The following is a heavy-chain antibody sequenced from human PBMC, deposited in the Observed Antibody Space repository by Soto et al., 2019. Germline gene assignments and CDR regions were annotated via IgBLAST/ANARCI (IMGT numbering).Heavy chain of an antibody. V-gene: IGHV2-5*02. D-gene: IGHD4-17*01. CDR1: AFSLSTGGVG. CDR2: IYWDDDK. J-gene: IGHJ4*02. CDR3: AHIIIEDYGDYVFDY. Sequence: SGPTLVNPTQTLTLTCTFSAFSLSTGGVGVGWIRQPPGKALEWLALIYWDDDKRYSPSLRSRLTITKDTSKNQVVLTMTNMDPVDTATYYCAHIIIEDYGDYVFDYWGQGTLVTVSS.